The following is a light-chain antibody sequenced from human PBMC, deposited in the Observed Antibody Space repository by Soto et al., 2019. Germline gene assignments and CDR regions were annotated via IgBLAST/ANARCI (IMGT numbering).Light chain of an antibody. CDR1: RPVVRQY. Sequence: EIVWTQSRDGVSFCGWEIVILSCRASRPVVRQYIAWYHQQPGQAARLLIHDAVSRATGIPDRFSGSDSASGTDFTLFISRLETEDCGVFYCQQNGRSPTFGPGTKVDIK. J-gene: IGKJ3*01. V-gene: IGKV3-20*01. CDR3: QQNGRSPT. CDR2: DAV.